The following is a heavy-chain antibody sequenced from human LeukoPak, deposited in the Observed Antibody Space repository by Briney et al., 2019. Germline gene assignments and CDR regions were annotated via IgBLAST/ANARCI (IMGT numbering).Heavy chain of an antibody. Sequence: ASVKVSCKASGYTFTGYYMHWVRQAPGQGLEWMGWINPNSGGTNHAQKFQGRVTMTRDTSISTAYMELSRLRSDDTAVYYCASPTPEHAIVRGVRMPYYYYGMDVWGQGTTVTVTS. CDR2: INPNSGGT. V-gene: IGHV1-2*02. CDR3: ASPTPEHAIVRGVRMPYYYYGMDV. D-gene: IGHD3-10*01. J-gene: IGHJ6*02. CDR1: GYTFTGYY.